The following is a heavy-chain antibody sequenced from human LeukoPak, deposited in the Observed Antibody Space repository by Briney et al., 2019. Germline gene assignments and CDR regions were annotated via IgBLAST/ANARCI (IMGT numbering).Heavy chain of an antibody. CDR1: GFTFSSYA. CDR2: ISGSGGST. CDR3: AKVTSPMTTVTGADY. Sequence: PPGGSLRLSCAASGFTFSSYAMSWVRQAPGKGLEWVSAISGSGGSTYYADSVKGRFTISRDNSKNTLYLQMNGLRAEDTAVYYCAKVTSPMTTVTGADYWGQGTLVTVSS. J-gene: IGHJ4*02. D-gene: IGHD4-11*01. V-gene: IGHV3-23*01.